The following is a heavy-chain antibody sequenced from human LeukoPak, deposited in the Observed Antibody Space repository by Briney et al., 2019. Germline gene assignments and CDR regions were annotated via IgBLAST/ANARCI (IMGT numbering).Heavy chain of an antibody. CDR2: INQDGSEK. J-gene: IGHJ3*02. CDR1: GFTFRSHW. Sequence: GESLKISCAASGFTFRSHWMSCVRQAPGKGLEWVANINQDGSEKHYVDYVKGRFTISRDNAKNSLYLQMNSLRAEDTAMYYCARDSEHSSSFAFDIWGQGTMVTVSS. CDR3: ARDSEHSSSFAFDI. V-gene: IGHV3-7*01. D-gene: IGHD6-13*01.